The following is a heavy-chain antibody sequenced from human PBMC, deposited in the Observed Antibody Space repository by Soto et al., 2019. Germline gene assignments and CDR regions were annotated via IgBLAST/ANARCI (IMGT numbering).Heavy chain of an antibody. D-gene: IGHD2-21*02. CDR2: IIPVLTTT. CDR3: ARRRYCGYDCYHKHYYGMDV. CDR1: GDTFSSYT. Sequence: QVQLVQSGAEVKMPGSSVKVSCRASGDTFSSYTVNWLRQAPGRGLEWMGRIIPVLTTTDYAQKFRGRVTRTADKSSNTVYMELTSLSSDDTAVYYCARRRYCGYDCYHKHYYGMDVWGQGTTVTVAS. J-gene: IGHJ6*02. V-gene: IGHV1-69*08.